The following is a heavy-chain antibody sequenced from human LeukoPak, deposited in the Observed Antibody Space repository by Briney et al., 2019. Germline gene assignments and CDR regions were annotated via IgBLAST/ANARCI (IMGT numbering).Heavy chain of an antibody. CDR3: AREMRYYYYYMDV. CDR1: GGSFSGYY. V-gene: IGHV4-34*01. J-gene: IGHJ6*03. D-gene: IGHD5-24*01. Sequence: PSETLSLTCAVYGGSFSGYYWSWIRQPPGKGLEWIGEINHSGSTNYNLSLKSRVTISVDTSKNQFSLKLSSVTAADTAVYYCAREMRYYYYYMDVWGKGTTVTVSS. CDR2: INHSGST.